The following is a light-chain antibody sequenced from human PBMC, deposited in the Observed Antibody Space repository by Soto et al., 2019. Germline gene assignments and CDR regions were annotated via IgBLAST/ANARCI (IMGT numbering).Light chain of an antibody. J-gene: IGKJ5*01. CDR2: DAS. Sequence: EIVLTHSPATLSLSPGERATLSCRASQSVSSYLAWYQQKPGQAPRLLIYDASNRATGIPARFSGSGSGTDFTLTISCLEPEDFAVYFCQQRSNWPPITFGQGTRWR. V-gene: IGKV3-11*01. CDR3: QQRSNWPPIT. CDR1: QSVSSY.